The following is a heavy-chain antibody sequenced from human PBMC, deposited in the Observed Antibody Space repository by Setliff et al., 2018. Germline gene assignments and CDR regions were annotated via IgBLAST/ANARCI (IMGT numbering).Heavy chain of an antibody. CDR3: ARDGGEY. V-gene: IGHV3-21*01. J-gene: IGHJ4*02. CDR2: ITHSGWDT. CDR1: GFTFWSYA. D-gene: IGHD3-16*01. Sequence: GESLKISCAASGFTFWSYAMSWVRQAPGKGLEWISAITHSGWDTYHADSVKGRFTISRDNAKNSLYLQMNSLRAEDTAVYYCARDGGEYWGQGTLVTVSS.